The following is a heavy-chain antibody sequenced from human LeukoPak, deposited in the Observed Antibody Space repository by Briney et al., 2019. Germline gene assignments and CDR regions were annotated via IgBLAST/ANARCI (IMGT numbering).Heavy chain of an antibody. Sequence: PGGSLRLSCAASGFTFSSYGMHWVRQAPGKGLEWVAVIWYGGSNKYYTDSVRGRFTISRDNSKNTLFLQMNSLRAEDTAVYYCAKEGEQQLSLDYWGQGTLVTVSS. D-gene: IGHD6-13*01. CDR2: IWYGGSNK. V-gene: IGHV3-30*02. CDR1: GFTFSSYG. CDR3: AKEGEQQLSLDY. J-gene: IGHJ4*02.